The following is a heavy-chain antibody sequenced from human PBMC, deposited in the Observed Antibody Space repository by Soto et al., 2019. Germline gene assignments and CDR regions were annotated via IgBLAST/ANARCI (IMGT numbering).Heavy chain of an antibody. J-gene: IGHJ4*01. V-gene: IGHV3-23*01. D-gene: IGHD3-22*01. CDR2: ISGSGGST. Sequence: PGGSLRLSCAASGFTFSSYAMSWVRQAPGKGLEWVSAISGSGGSTYYADSVKGRFTISRDNSKNTLYLQMNSLRAEDTAVYYCVAIDGWLLNNNDYWGQGTLVIVSS. CDR3: VAIDGWLLNNNDY. CDR1: GFTFSSYA.